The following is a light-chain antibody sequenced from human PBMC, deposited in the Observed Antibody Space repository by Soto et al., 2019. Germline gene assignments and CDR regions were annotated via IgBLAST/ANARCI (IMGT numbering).Light chain of an antibody. V-gene: IGLV3-9*01. J-gene: IGLJ3*02. Sequence: SYELTQPLSVSVALGQTARITCGGNNIGSKNVHWYQQKPGQAPLLVIYRDSNRPSGIPERFSGSNSGNTATLTISRAQAGDEADYSSQVWESSTARVFGGGTQLTVL. CDR2: RDS. CDR3: QVWESSTARV. CDR1: NIGSKN.